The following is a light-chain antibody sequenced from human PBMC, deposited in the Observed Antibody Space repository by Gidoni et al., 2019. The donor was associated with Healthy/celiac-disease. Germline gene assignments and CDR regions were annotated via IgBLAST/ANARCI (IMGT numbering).Light chain of an antibody. J-gene: IGKJ1*01. CDR3: QQSYSTFWT. Sequence: DIQMTQSPSSLSASVGDRVTITCRASKSISSYLNWYQQKPGKAPKLLIYAASSLQRGVPSRFSGSGSGTDFTRTISSLQPEDCETYYCQQSYSTFWTFGQGTKVEIK. V-gene: IGKV1-39*01. CDR2: AAS. CDR1: KSISSY.